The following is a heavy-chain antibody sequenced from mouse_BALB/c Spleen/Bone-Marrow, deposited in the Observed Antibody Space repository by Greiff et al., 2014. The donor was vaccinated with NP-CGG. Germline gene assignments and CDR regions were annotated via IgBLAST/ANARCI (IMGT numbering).Heavy chain of an antibody. CDR2: TDPYDSEA. V-gene: IGHV1-74*01. J-gene: IGHJ1*01. D-gene: IGHD2-5*01. CDR3: ARSGSNFGRFFDV. CDR1: GYTFTSYW. Sequence: QVQLQQSGAELVRPGASVNLSCKASGYTFTSYWMNWVMQRPEQGLEWIGRTDPYDSEAHYNQKFKDKAILTVDKSSSTAYMQLISLTSEDSAVYYCARSGSNFGRFFDVWGAGTTVTVSS.